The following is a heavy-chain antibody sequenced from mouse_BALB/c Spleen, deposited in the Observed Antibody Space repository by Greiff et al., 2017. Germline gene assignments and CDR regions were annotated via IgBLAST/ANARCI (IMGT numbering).Heavy chain of an antibody. Sequence: DVHLVESGGDLVKPGGSLKLSCAASGFTFSSYGMSWVRQTPDKRLEWVATISSGGSYTYYPDSVKGRFTISRDNAKNTLYLQMSSLKSEDTAMYYCARPGNYYFDYWGQGTTLTVSS. CDR3: ARPGNYYFDY. CDR1: GFTFSSYG. V-gene: IGHV5-6*01. CDR2: ISSGGSYT. J-gene: IGHJ2*01. D-gene: IGHD2-1*01.